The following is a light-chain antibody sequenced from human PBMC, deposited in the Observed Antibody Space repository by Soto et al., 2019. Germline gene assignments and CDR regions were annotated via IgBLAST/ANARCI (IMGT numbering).Light chain of an antibody. J-gene: IGLJ3*02. Sequence: QSALTQPASVSGSPGQSITISCTGTSSDVGGYNYVSWYQQHPGKAPKLMIYEVSNRPSGVSNRFSGSKSGNTASLTISGLQDEDEADYYYSSYTSSSTLWVFGGGTKLTVL. CDR2: EVS. CDR1: SSDVGGYNY. CDR3: SSYTSSSTLWV. V-gene: IGLV2-14*01.